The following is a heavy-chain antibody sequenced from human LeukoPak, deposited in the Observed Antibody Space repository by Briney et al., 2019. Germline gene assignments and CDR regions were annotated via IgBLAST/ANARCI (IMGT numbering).Heavy chain of an antibody. CDR3: ARADGTGGPYDY. J-gene: IGHJ4*02. V-gene: IGHV3-53*01. CDR1: GFTFSSNY. CDR2: IYSGGST. D-gene: IGHD3/OR15-3a*01. Sequence: GGSLRLSCAVSGFTFSSNYMSWVRQAPGKELEWVAVIYSGGSTYHADSVKGRFTISRDYSKNTLFLQMNSLRAEDTAIYYCARADGTGGPYDYWGQGTLVTVSS.